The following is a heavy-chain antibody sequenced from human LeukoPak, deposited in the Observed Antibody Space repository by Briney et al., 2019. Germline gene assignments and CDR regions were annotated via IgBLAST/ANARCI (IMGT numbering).Heavy chain of an antibody. D-gene: IGHD3-16*01. CDR3: ARDPSTTGRWGFYY. CDR1: GGSISSYY. J-gene: IGHJ4*02. CDR2: IYTSGST. V-gene: IGHV4-4*07. Sequence: SETLSLTCTVSGGSISSYYWSWIRQPAGKGLEWIGRIYTSGSTHYNPSLKSRVTMSVDTSKNQFSLKLSSVTAADTAVYYCARDPSTTGRWGFYYWGQGTLVTVSS.